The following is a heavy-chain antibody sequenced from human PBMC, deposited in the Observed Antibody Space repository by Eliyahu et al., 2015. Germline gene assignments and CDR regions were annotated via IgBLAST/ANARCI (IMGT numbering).Heavy chain of an antibody. J-gene: IGHJ4*02. CDR3: ARPSGDNNGLSKPFDY. CDR2: ITPIFGTA. D-gene: IGHD4-23*01. Sequence: QVQLVQSGAEVXKPGSSVKVSCKASXGXFSTYAFXWVRQAPGQGLEWMGGITPIFGTANYAQKFQGRVTITADESTSTVYMELSSLRSEDTAVYYCARPSGDNNGLSKPFDYWGQGTLVTVSS. CDR1: XGXFSTYA. V-gene: IGHV1-69*01.